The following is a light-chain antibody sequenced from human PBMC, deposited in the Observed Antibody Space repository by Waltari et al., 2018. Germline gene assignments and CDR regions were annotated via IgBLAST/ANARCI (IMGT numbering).Light chain of an antibody. CDR2: YDT. CDR1: NIESKS. CDR3: QVWDDTTNSGV. J-gene: IGLJ3*02. V-gene: IGLV3-21*01. Sequence: YVLTQPPSVSVAPGKTATLTCGGENIESKSVNWYQQKAGQAPVLVLFYDTDRPSGIPDRFSGSNAGNTATLTISWGEAGDEADYHCQVWDDTTNSGVFGGGTRLTVL.